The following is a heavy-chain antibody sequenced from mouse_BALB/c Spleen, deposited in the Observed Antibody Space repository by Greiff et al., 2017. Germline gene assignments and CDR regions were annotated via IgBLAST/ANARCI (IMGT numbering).Heavy chain of an antibody. V-gene: IGHV2-2*02. CDR3: ARRDYGSSYYAMDY. CDR2: IWSGGST. J-gene: IGHJ4*01. Sequence: VQLQQSGPGLVQPSQSLSITCTVSGFSLTSYGVHWVRQSPGKGLEWLGVIWSGGSTDYNAAFISRLSISKDNSKSQVFFKMNSRQANDTAIYYCARRDYGSSYYAMDYWGQGTSVTVSS. CDR1: GFSLTSYG. D-gene: IGHD1-1*01.